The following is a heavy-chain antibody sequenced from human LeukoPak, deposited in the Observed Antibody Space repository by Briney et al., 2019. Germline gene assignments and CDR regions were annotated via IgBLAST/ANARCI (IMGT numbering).Heavy chain of an antibody. V-gene: IGHV1-8*01. Sequence: ASVTVSCKASGYTFTSYDINWVRQATGQGVEWMGWMNPNSGNTGYAQKFQGRVTMTRNTSISTAYMELSSLRSEDTAVYYCARGLWSIAVPAAIWNDAFDIWGQGTMVTVSS. D-gene: IGHD2-2*01. CDR3: ARGLWSIAVPAAIWNDAFDI. J-gene: IGHJ3*02. CDR1: GYTFTSYD. CDR2: MNPNSGNT.